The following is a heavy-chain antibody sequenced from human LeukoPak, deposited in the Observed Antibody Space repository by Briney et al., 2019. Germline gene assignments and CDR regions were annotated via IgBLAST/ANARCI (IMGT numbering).Heavy chain of an antibody. CDR1: GFTFSSYA. CDR2: INSDGINT. V-gene: IGHV3-74*01. Sequence: QPGGSLRLSCAASGFTFSSYAMSWVRQAPGKGLVWVSRINSDGINTSYADSVKGRFTISRDNAKNTLYLQMNSLRVEDTAVYYCAKGGRITMLRGVQRDHYFDYWGQGTLVTVSS. D-gene: IGHD3-10*01. CDR3: AKGGRITMLRGVQRDHYFDY. J-gene: IGHJ4*02.